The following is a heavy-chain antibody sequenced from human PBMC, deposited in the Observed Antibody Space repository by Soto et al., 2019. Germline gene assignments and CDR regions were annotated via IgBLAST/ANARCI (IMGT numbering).Heavy chain of an antibody. CDR2: INHSGST. D-gene: IGHD2-15*01. CDR3: ARVGILYWEEKAYDAFDI. J-gene: IGHJ3*02. CDR1: GGSFSGYY. Sequence: QVQLQQWGAGLLKPSETLSLTCAVYGGSFSGYYWSWIRQPPGKGLEWIGEINHSGSTNYNPSLKSRVTISVDTSKNQFSLKLSSVTAADTAVYYCARVGILYWEEKAYDAFDIWGQGTMVTVSS. V-gene: IGHV4-34*01.